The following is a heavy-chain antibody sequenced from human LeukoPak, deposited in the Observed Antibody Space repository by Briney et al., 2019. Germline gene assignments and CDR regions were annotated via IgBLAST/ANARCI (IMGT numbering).Heavy chain of an antibody. D-gene: IGHD6-19*01. CDR2: IHYSGKV. CDR3: ARQSGDQSSAWYFDA. Sequence: SETLSLTCTVSGDSLRSSVHWWVWIRQPPGKGLEWIGSIHYSGKVYYNPSLKSRVTTYVDTSTDQFSLRLSSATAADTAIYYCARQSGDQSSAWYFDAWGQGTLVTVSS. V-gene: IGHV4-39*01. CDR1: GDSLRSSVHW. J-gene: IGHJ4*02.